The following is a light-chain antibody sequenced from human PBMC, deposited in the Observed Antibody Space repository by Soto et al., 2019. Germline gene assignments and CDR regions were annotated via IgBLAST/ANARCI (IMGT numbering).Light chain of an antibody. V-gene: IGKV3-20*01. Sequence: EIVLTPSPGTLSLSPGERATLSCRASQSVSSNYLAWYQQKPGQAPRPLIYGASSSATGIPDRFSGSGAGTDFTLTISRLESEDFAVYYCQQYGSSPWTFGQGTKVEIK. CDR1: QSVSSNY. J-gene: IGKJ1*01. CDR3: QQYGSSPWT. CDR2: GAS.